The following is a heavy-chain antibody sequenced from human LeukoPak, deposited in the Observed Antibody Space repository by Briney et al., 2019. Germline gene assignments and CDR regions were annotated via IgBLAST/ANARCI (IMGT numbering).Heavy chain of an antibody. CDR2: IIPIFGTA. CDR3: ARDFYYDSSGLR. D-gene: IGHD3-22*01. V-gene: IGHV1-69*05. Sequence: ASVKVSCKASGGTFSSYAISWVRQAPGQGLEWMGRIIPIFGTANYAQKFQGRVTITTDESTSTAYMELSSLRSEDTAVYYCARDFYYDSSGLRWGHGTLVSVSS. J-gene: IGHJ4*01. CDR1: GGTFSSYA.